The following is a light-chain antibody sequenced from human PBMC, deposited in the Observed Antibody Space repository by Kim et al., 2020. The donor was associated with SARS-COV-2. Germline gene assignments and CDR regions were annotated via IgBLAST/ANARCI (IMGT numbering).Light chain of an antibody. CDR3: HQYNNWPLYS. V-gene: IGKV3-15*01. Sequence: VCPGERAPLSCRASQNVGSSLAWYQQKPGQAPRLLIYDASTRATVIPARFSGSGSGTEFTLTISSLQSEDFAVYYCHQYNNWPLYSFGQGTKLEI. CDR1: QNVGSS. J-gene: IGKJ2*03. CDR2: DAS.